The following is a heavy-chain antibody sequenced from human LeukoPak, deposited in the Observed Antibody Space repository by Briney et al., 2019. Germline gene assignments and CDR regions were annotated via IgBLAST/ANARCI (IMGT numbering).Heavy chain of an antibody. V-gene: IGHV3-9*01. D-gene: IGHD2-2*01. CDR2: ISWNSGSI. CDR3: AKDPRAYCSSTSCPNWFDP. CDR1: GFTFDDYA. Sequence: PGGSLRLSCAASGFTFDDYAMHWVRQAPGKGLEWVSGISWNSGSIGYADSVKGRFTISRDNAKNSLYLQMNSLRAEDTAVYYCAKDPRAYCSSTSCPNWFDPWGQGTLVTVSS. J-gene: IGHJ5*02.